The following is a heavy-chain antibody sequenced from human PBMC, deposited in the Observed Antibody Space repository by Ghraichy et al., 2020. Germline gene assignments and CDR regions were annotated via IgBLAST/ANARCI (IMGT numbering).Heavy chain of an antibody. CDR2: ITSSGRSK. CDR3: ARGSTVVRFYYYDGMDV. V-gene: IGHV3-48*02. J-gene: IGHJ6*02. Sequence: GGSLKLSCVGSGFTFSSYSMNWVRQSPGKGLEWVAYITSSGRSKFYADSVKGRFTISRDNAQNSLSLQMNSLRDEDTAVYFCARGSTVVRFYYYDGMDVWGQGTTVTVSS. D-gene: IGHD4-23*01. CDR1: GFTFSSYS.